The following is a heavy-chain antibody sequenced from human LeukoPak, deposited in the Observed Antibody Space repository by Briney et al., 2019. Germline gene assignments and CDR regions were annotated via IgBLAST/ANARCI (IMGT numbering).Heavy chain of an antibody. D-gene: IGHD3-10*01. J-gene: IGHJ6*02. CDR1: GGFITTTSYY. V-gene: IGHV4-39*07. CDR2: IYHSGST. CDR3: AREKGSGYYYYGMDV. Sequence: SETLSLTCTVSGGFITTTSYYWGWIRQPPGKGLEWIGNIYHSGSTYYNPSLKRRVTISVDMSKNQFSLKLSSVTAADTAVYYCAREKGSGYYYYGMDVWGQGTTVTVSS.